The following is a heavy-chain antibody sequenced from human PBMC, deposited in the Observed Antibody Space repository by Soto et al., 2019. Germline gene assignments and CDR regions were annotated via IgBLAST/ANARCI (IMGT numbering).Heavy chain of an antibody. V-gene: IGHV3-23*01. D-gene: IGHD6-13*01. CDR3: AKVGYSSSSFGMDI. CDR2: FGSSEIT. CDR1: GFTFGSYA. J-gene: IGHJ6*02. Sequence: GGSLRLSCAASGFTFGSYAMSWVRQAPGKGLEWVSTFGSSEITYYADSVKGRFTISRDNSKNTLYLQMNSLRAEDTAIYYCAKVGYSSSSFGMDIWGQGTTVTVSS.